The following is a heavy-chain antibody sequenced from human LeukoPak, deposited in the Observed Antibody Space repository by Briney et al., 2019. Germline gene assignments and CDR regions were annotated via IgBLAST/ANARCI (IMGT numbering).Heavy chain of an antibody. CDR2: IIPIFGTA. CDR1: GYTFTSYD. Sequence: SSVKVSCKASGYTFTSYDINWVRQATGQGLEWMGGIIPIFGTANYAQKFQGRVTITTDESTSTAYMELSSLRSEGTAVYYCATLPTGDYDIFHFDYWGQGTLVTVSS. D-gene: IGHD3-9*01. V-gene: IGHV1-69*05. J-gene: IGHJ4*02. CDR3: ATLPTGDYDIFHFDY.